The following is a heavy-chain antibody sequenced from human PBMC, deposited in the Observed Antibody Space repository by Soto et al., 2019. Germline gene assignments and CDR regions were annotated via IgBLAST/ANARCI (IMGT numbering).Heavy chain of an antibody. CDR2: IYTSGST. CDR1: GGSISSYY. D-gene: IGHD2-21*02. J-gene: IGHJ5*02. CDR3: ARDGAYCGGDCYPNWFDP. V-gene: IGHV4-4*07. Sequence: PSETLSLTCTASGGSISSYYWSWIRQPAGKGLEWIGRIYTSGSTNYNPSLKSRVTMSVDTSKNQFSLKLSSVTAADTAVYYCARDGAYCGGDCYPNWFDPWGQGTLVTVSS.